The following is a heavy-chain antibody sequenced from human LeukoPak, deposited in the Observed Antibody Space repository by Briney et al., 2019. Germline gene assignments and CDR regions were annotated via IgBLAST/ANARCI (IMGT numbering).Heavy chain of an antibody. V-gene: IGHV1-2*02. J-gene: IGHJ3*02. D-gene: IGHD5-12*01. Sequence: ASVKVSCKASGYTFTGYYMHWVRQAPGQGLEWMGWINPNSGGTNYAQKFQGRVTMTRDTSISTAYMELSRLRSDDTAVYYCARRRGYSGYDRAFDIWGQGTMVTVSS. CDR3: ARRRGYSGYDRAFDI. CDR2: INPNSGGT. CDR1: GYTFTGYY.